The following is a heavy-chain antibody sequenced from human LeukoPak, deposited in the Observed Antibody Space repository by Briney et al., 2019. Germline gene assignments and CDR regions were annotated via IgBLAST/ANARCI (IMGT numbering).Heavy chain of an antibody. J-gene: IGHJ1*01. CDR3: ARDGVGYYDSSGYYYFQH. D-gene: IGHD3-22*01. V-gene: IGHV1-2*02. CDR1: GYTFTAYY. Sequence: ASVTLSCTASGYTFTAYYMHWVRQAPGQGLEWMGWINPNSGGTNYAQKFQGRVTMTRDTSISTAYMELSRLRSDDTAVYYCARDGVGYYDSSGYYYFQHWGQGTLVTVSS. CDR2: INPNSGGT.